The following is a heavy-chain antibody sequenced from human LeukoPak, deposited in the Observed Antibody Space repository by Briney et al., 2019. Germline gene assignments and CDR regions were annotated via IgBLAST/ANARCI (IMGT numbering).Heavy chain of an antibody. D-gene: IGHD3-22*01. CDR3: AKPHYDSSGYYYFDY. V-gene: IGHV3-30*18. CDR2: ISYDGSDK. CDR1: GFSFGSTD. Sequence: GRSLRLSCAASGFSFGSTDIHWVRQAPDKGLEWVAFISYDGSDKYYADSVKGRFTVSRDNSKHTLYLQMNSLRAEDTAVYYCAKPHYDSSGYYYFDYWGQGTLVTVSS. J-gene: IGHJ4*02.